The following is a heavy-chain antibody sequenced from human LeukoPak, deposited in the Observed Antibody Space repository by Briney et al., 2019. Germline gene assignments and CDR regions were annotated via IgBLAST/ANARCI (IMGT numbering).Heavy chain of an antibody. CDR2: IYYSGST. D-gene: IGHD3-22*01. V-gene: IGHV4-39*07. Sequence: PSETLSLTCTVSGGSISSSSYYWGWIRQPPGKGLEWIGSIYYSGSTYYNPSLKSRVTISVDTSKNQLSLKLSSVTAADTAVYYCARESYDSSGYYPDYWGQGTLVTVSS. CDR1: GGSISSSSYY. CDR3: ARESYDSSGYYPDY. J-gene: IGHJ4*02.